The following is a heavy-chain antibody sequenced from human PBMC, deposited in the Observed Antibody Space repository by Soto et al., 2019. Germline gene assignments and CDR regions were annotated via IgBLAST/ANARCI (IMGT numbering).Heavy chain of an antibody. V-gene: IGHV4-30-4*01. Sequence: PSETLSLTCTVSGGSISSGDYYWSWIRQPPGKGLEWIGYIYYSGSTNYNPSLKSRVTISVDKSKNQFSLKLSSVTAADTAVYYCARGSYNYDSSVFSHYGGQGTLVPVSS. CDR1: GGSISSGDYY. CDR3: ARGSYNYDSSVFSHY. J-gene: IGHJ4*02. D-gene: IGHD3-22*01. CDR2: IYYSGST.